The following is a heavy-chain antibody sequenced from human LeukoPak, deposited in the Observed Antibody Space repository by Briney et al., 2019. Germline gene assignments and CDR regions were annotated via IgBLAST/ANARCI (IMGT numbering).Heavy chain of an antibody. CDR1: GGTFSSYA. CDR3: ARDRITMVSGVIISSYGMDV. CDR2: IIPILGIA. D-gene: IGHD3-10*01. Sequence: SVKVSCKASGGTFSSYAISWVRQAPGQGLEWMGRIIPILGIANYAQKFQGRVTITADKSTSTAYMELSSLRSEDTAVYYCARDRITMVSGVIISSYGMDVWGQGTTVTVSS. J-gene: IGHJ6*02. V-gene: IGHV1-69*04.